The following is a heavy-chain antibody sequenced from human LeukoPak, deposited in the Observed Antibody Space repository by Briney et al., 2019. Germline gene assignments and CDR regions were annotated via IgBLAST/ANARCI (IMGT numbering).Heavy chain of an antibody. CDR3: ARAGSPGEMATIPFDY. D-gene: IGHD5-12*01. Sequence: SQTLSLTCTVSGGSISSGGYYWSWIRQHPGKGLEWIGYIYYSGSTYYNPSLKSRVTISVDTSKNQFSLKLSSVTVADTAVYYCARAGSPGEMATIPFDYWGQGTLVTVSS. V-gene: IGHV4-31*03. CDR1: GGSISSGGYY. CDR2: IYYSGST. J-gene: IGHJ4*02.